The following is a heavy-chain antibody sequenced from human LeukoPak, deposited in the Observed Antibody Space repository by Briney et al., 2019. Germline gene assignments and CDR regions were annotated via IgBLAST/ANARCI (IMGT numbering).Heavy chain of an antibody. CDR1: GFTFSSHW. Sequence: GGSLRLSCAASGFTFSSHWMTWVRQAPGKGLEWVANIKQDGSDKYYVDSVKGRFTISRDNAKNSLYLQMNSLRGEDTAVYYCGREGRYCNNYKRRGYAFDIWGQGKMVNVFS. D-gene: IGHD2-8*01. CDR3: GREGRYCNNYKRRGYAFDI. V-gene: IGHV3-7*01. J-gene: IGHJ3*02. CDR2: IKQDGSDK.